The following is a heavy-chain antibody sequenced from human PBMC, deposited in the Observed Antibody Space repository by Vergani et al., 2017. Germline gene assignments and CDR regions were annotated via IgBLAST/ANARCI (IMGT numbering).Heavy chain of an antibody. V-gene: IGHV3-30*18. Sequence: QVQLVESGGGVVQPGRSLRLSCAASGFTFSSYGMHWVRQAPGKGLEWVAVISYDGSNKYYADSVKGRFTISRDNSKNTLYLQMNSLRAEDTAVYYCAKEPRKGRNEAYYYYYYMDVWGKGTTVTVSS. CDR2: ISYDGSNK. J-gene: IGHJ6*03. CDR3: AKEPRKGRNEAYYYYYYMDV. CDR1: GFTFSSYG. D-gene: IGHD1-14*01.